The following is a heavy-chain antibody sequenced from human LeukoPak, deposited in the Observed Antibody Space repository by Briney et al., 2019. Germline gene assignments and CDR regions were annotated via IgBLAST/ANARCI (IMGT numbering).Heavy chain of an antibody. J-gene: IGHJ4*02. CDR2: INPSGDST. V-gene: IGHV1-46*01. Sequence: VASVKVSCKASGGTFSSYAISWVRQAPGQGLEWMGVINPSGDSTTYAQNFQGRVTMTRDTSTSTVYMELRSLRSEDTAIYYCAKLATSDTGETYWGQGTLVTVSS. CDR3: AKLATSDTGETY. CDR1: GGTFSSYA. D-gene: IGHD3-16*01.